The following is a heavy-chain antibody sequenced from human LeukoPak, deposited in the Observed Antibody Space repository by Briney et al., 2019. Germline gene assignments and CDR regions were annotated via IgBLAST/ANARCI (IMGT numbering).Heavy chain of an antibody. CDR2: IYYSGRT. CDR1: GGSISSYY. J-gene: IGHJ5*02. CDR3: ARHGYCSGGSCPNWFDP. Sequence: SETLSLTCTVCGGSISSYYWSWIRQPPGKGLEWIGYIYYSGRTNYKPSLKSRVTISVDTSKSQFSLKLSSVTAADTAVYYCARHGYCSGGSCPNWFDPWGQGTLVTVSS. V-gene: IGHV4-59*08. D-gene: IGHD2-15*01.